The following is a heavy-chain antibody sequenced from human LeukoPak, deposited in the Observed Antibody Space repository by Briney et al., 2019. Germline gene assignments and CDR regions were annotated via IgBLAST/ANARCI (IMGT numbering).Heavy chain of an antibody. CDR1: GGSIGTYY. V-gene: IGHV4-59*08. CDR2: IYVTGT. CDR3: ARHIGGGIEDMDV. J-gene: IGHJ6*03. Sequence: SETLSLTCTVSGGSIGTYYWSWIRQSPGKGLEWIGYIYVTGTRYNPYLQSRVTISVDRSRNQFFLKMSSVTAADAAVYYCARHIGGGIEDMDVWGKGTKVIVSS. D-gene: IGHD3-16*02.